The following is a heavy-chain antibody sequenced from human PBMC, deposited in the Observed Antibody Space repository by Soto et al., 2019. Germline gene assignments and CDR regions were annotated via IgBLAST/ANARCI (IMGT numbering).Heavy chain of an antibody. Sequence: EVQLVESGGGLVKPGGSRRLSCAASGFTFSTYTRNWVRQAPGKGLEWVSSISSSSSYIYYADSVKGRFTISRDNAKNSLYLQMNSLRAEDTAVYYCARSWNYYYYYGMDVWGQGTTVTVSS. V-gene: IGHV3-21*01. CDR1: GFTFSTYT. D-gene: IGHD3-3*01. CDR3: ARSWNYYYYYGMDV. J-gene: IGHJ6*02. CDR2: ISSSSSYI.